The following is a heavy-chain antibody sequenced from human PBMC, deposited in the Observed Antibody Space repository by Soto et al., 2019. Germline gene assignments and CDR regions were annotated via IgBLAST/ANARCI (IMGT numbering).Heavy chain of an antibody. CDR1: GGSISSGGYY. D-gene: IGHD3-10*01. Sequence: LSLTCTVSGGSISSGGYYWSWIRQHPGKGLEWIGYIYYSGSTYYNPSLKSRVTISVDTSKNQFSLKLSSVTAADTAVYYCATLTMVRGALWYYYGMDVWGQGTTVTVSS. CDR2: IYYSGST. V-gene: IGHV4-31*03. J-gene: IGHJ6*02. CDR3: ATLTMVRGALWYYYGMDV.